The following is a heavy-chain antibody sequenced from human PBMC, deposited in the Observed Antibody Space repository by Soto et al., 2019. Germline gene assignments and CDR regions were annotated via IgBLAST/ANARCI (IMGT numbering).Heavy chain of an antibody. CDR2: ISAFNGNT. J-gene: IGHJ2*01. V-gene: IGHV1-18*01. D-gene: IGHD2-15*01. Sequence: QAPLVQSGGEVKKPGASVTVSCKASGYTFTNYAINWVRQAPGQGLEWMGWISAFNGNTNYAQNFKGRVTMTTDTSMSTAYMDLTSLTSDDTAVYYCAREGRGYCSGSSCYWYFDVWGRGTPVTVSS. CDR1: GYTFTNYA. CDR3: AREGRGYCSGSSCYWYFDV.